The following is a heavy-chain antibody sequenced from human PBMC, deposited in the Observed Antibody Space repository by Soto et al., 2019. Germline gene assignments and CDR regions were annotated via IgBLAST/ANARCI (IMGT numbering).Heavy chain of an antibody. CDR3: AKRGVNCSATFRYHSYGMDV. J-gene: IGHJ6*02. Sequence: QVQLVQSGAEVKKPGASVKVSCKASGYTFTSDDINWVRQATGQGLEWMGWMNPDSGNTGYAQKFQGRVTMTRNTTISTANKKLRSLGSEDTAVCYCAKRGVNCSATFRYHSYGMDVWGQGTTVTVSS. D-gene: IGHD1-20*01. V-gene: IGHV1-8*01. CDR1: GYTFTSDD. CDR2: MNPDSGNT.